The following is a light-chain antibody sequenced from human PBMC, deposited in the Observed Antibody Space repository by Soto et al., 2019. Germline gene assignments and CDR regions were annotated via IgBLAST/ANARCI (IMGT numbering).Light chain of an antibody. V-gene: IGLV2-11*01. J-gene: IGLJ1*01. CDR2: DVS. CDR1: SSDVGTYNY. Sequence: QSALTQPRSVSGSLGQSITIACTGTSSDVGTYNYVSWYQQHPGQAPKVMIYDVSERHSGVHDRLSGSKSGNTASLTISGLQAEDEADYYCCSYSGSTRYVVVTGTKLTVL. CDR3: CSYSGSTRYV.